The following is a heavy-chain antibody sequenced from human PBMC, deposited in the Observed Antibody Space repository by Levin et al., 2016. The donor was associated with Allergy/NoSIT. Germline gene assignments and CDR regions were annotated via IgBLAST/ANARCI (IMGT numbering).Heavy chain of an antibody. Sequence: GESLKISCAASGFTFNTYGMHWVRQAPGKGLEWVAAIIYDGSNKLYSDSVKGRFTISRDNSKNTLYLQMNSLRPEDTAVYYCARDPPEFRYYYGAGSSDWFDPWGQGTLVTVSS. CDR1: GFTFNTYG. CDR3: ARDPPEFRYYYGAGSSDWFDP. D-gene: IGHD3-10*01. V-gene: IGHV3-30*03. CDR2: IIYDGSNK. J-gene: IGHJ5*02.